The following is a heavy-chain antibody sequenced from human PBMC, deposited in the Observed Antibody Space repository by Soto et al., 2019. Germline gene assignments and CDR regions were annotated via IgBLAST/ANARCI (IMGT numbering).Heavy chain of an antibody. D-gene: IGHD3-22*01. J-gene: IGHJ5*02. CDR3: AIDYPPDYYDSSGYYFGGWFDL. Sequence: ASVKVSCKASGYTFTGYYMHWVRQAPGQGLEWMGWINPNSGGTNYAQKFQGRVTMTRETSISTAYMELSRLRFDDTAVYYCAIDYPPDYYDSSGYYFGGWFDLWGQGTLVTVSS. CDR1: GYTFTGYY. CDR2: INPNSGGT. V-gene: IGHV1-2*02.